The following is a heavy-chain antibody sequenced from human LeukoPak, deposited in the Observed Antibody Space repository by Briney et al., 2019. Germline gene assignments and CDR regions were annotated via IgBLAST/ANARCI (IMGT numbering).Heavy chain of an antibody. CDR3: ARDRSLSGYYKVGFDY. CDR1: GYTFIDDY. CDR2: INPDSGFT. Sequence: ASVKVSCKASGYTFIDDYMHWVRQAPGQGLEFMGWINPDSGFTNYAQKFQGRVTMTRDTSISTAYLEVRSLTSDDTAVYYCARDRSLSGYYKVGFDYWGQGTLVTVSS. D-gene: IGHD3-22*01. V-gene: IGHV1-2*02. J-gene: IGHJ4*02.